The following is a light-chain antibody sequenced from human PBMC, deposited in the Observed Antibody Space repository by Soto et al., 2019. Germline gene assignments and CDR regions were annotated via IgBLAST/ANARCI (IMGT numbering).Light chain of an antibody. V-gene: IGKV3-15*01. Sequence: EIVMPQSPATLSVSPGEIATLSCRASPSVGSNLAWSQQKPGQAPRRLIHGSSIKSTGIPARFSGSGSGPEFTLTFSSLPSEDFAIYLCQQYNNWPPDRTFGQGTKVEIK. CDR1: PSVGSN. J-gene: IGKJ1*01. CDR3: QQYNNWPPDRT. CDR2: GSS.